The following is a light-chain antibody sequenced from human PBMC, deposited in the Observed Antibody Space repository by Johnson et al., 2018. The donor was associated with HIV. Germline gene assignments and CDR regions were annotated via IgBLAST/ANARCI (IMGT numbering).Light chain of an antibody. CDR3: GTWDSSLSAYV. V-gene: IGLV1-51*01. Sequence: QSVLTQPPSVSAAPGQKVTISCSGSSSNIGNNYVSWYQQLPGTATKLLIYDNNKRPSGIPDRFSGSKSGTSATLGITGLQTGDEADYYCGTWDSSLSAYVFGTGTKVTAL. CDR1: SSNIGNNY. J-gene: IGLJ1*01. CDR2: DNN.